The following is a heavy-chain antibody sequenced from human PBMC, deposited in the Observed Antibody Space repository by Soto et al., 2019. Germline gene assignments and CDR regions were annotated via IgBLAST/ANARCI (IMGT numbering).Heavy chain of an antibody. CDR3: ARDLRGAGTSGYCGMDV. Sequence: SETLSLTCTVSCGSISSYYWSWIRQPPGKGLEWIGYIYYSGSTTYQPSLKSRVTISVDRSQNQFSLELTSVTAADTAVYFCARDLRGAGTSGYCGMDVWGQGTTVTVSS. CDR2: IYYSGST. D-gene: IGHD6-19*01. J-gene: IGHJ6*02. CDR1: CGSISSYY. V-gene: IGHV4-59*01.